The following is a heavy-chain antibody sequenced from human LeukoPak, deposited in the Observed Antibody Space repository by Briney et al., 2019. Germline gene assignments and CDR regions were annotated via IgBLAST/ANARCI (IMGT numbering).Heavy chain of an antibody. CDR1: GGSISSYY. CDR2: IYYSGST. CDR3: ARENVVLYYFDY. D-gene: IGHD2-21*01. J-gene: IGHJ4*02. V-gene: IGHV4-59*01. Sequence: SETLSLTCTVSGGSISSYYWSWLRQPPGKGLEWIGYIYYSGSTNYNPSLKRRVTISVDTPKNQFSLKLSSLTAAGTAVYYCARENVVLYYFDYWGQGTLVTVSS.